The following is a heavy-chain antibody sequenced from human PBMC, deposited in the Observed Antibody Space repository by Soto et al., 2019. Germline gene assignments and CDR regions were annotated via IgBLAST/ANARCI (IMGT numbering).Heavy chain of an antibody. CDR2: IHHSGTT. CDR3: SRADVGGSGYYRNGASDV. V-gene: IGHV4-31*03. Sequence: QVQLQESGPGLVKPSQTLSLICTVSGGSIDSGGYYWSWIRQHPGKGLEWIGYIHHSGTTYYNPSLESRVSISADTPQNQFSLTLSSVTAADTAIYFCSRADVGGSGYYRNGASDVWGQGTMVTVSS. D-gene: IGHD3-3*01. J-gene: IGHJ3*01. CDR1: GGSIDSGGYY.